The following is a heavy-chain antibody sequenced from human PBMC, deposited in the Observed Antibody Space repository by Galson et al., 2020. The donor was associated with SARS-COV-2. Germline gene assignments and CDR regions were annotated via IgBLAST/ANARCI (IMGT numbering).Heavy chain of an antibody. CDR2: IYYSGST. Sequence: SQTLSLTCTVSGGSISSSSYYWGWIRQPPGKGLEWIGSIYYSGSTYYNPSLKSRVTISVDTSKNQFSLKLSSVTAADTAVYYCASARGRSGSPADYWGQGTLVTVSS. V-gene: IGHV4-39*01. J-gene: IGHJ4*02. D-gene: IGHD1-26*01. CDR1: GGSISSSSYY. CDR3: ASARGRSGSPADY.